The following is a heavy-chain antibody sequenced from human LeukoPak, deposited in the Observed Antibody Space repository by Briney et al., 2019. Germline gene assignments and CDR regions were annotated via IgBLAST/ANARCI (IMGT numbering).Heavy chain of an antibody. CDR1: GDSTSSSNYD. D-gene: IGHD2-15*01. CDR3: ARAPNRGGTRGSYFDF. CDR2: VLYGGSTYSTGST. J-gene: IGHJ4*02. Sequence: SETLSLTCTVSGDSTSSSNYDWGWIRQPPGKGLEWIGTVLYGGSTYSTGSTYYNPSLQSRLTISVERSKNHLSLRLTSVTAADTAVYYCARAPNRGGTRGSYFDFWGQGTLVTVSP. V-gene: IGHV4-39*07.